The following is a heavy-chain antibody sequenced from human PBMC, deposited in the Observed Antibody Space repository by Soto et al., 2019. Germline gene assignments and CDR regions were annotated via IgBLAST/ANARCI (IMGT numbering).Heavy chain of an antibody. D-gene: IGHD4-17*01. Sequence: SLTCTVSGGSISSGGYYWSWIRQHPGKGLEWIGYIYYSGSTYYNPSLKSRVTISVDTSKNQFSLKLSSVTAADTAVYYCASSPDYGYIYYYYGMDVWGQGTTVTVSS. V-gene: IGHV4-31*03. CDR1: GGSISSGGYY. CDR2: IYYSGST. J-gene: IGHJ6*02. CDR3: ASSPDYGYIYYYYGMDV.